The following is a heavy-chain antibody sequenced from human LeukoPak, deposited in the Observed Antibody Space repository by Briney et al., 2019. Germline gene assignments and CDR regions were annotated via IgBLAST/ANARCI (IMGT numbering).Heavy chain of an antibody. V-gene: IGHV3-48*01. D-gene: IGHD5-12*01. CDR1: GSTSGGFG. Sequence: GGPLGFSFAPSGSTSGGFGLTWAGRPQGRGLGWVYYISSSSSTIYYADSVKGRFTISRDNAKNSLYLQMNSLRAEDTAVYYCARKYSGYDKTTSDYWGQGTLVTVSS. CDR2: ISSSSSTI. J-gene: IGHJ4*02. CDR3: ARKYSGYDKTTSDY.